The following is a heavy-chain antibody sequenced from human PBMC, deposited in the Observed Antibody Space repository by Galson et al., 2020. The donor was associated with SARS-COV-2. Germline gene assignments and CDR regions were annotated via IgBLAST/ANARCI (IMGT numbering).Heavy chain of an antibody. CDR2: IWYDGSNK. CDR3: ARDPTYYDILFYGMDV. J-gene: IGHJ6*02. D-gene: IGHD3-9*01. Sequence: GESLKISCAASGFTFSSYGMHWVRQAPGKGLEWVAVIWYDGSNKYYADSVKGRFTISRDNSKNTLYLQMNSLRAEDTAVYYCARDPTYYDILFYGMDVWGHGTTVTVSS. CDR1: GFTFSSYG. V-gene: IGHV3-33*01.